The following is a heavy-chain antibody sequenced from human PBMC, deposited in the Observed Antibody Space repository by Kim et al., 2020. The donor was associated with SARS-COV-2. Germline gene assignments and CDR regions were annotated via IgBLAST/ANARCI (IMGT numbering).Heavy chain of an antibody. Sequence: SETLSLTCTVSGGSISSGGYYWSWIRQHPGQGLGWIGYIYYSESTYYDPFLESRVTISVDTSKNQFSLKLSPVTAADTAVYYCARAETIFGVGIGCFAYWGQGTLRTVSS. D-gene: IGHD3-3*01. V-gene: IGHV4-31*03. J-gene: IGHJ4*02. CDR3: ARAETIFGVGIGCFAY. CDR2: IYYSEST. CDR1: GGSISSGGYY.